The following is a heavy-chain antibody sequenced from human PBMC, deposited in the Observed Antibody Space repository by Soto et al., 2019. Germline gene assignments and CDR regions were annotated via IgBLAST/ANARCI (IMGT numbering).Heavy chain of an antibody. Sequence: GGSLRLSCAASGFTFSSYGMHWVRQAPGKGLEWVAVIWYDGSNKYYADSVKGRFTISRDNSKNTLYLQMNSLRAEDTAVYYCARGGQYSGYDYGPDAFDIWGQGTMVTVSS. V-gene: IGHV3-33*01. CDR2: IWYDGSNK. CDR3: ARGGQYSGYDYGPDAFDI. D-gene: IGHD5-12*01. CDR1: GFTFSSYG. J-gene: IGHJ3*02.